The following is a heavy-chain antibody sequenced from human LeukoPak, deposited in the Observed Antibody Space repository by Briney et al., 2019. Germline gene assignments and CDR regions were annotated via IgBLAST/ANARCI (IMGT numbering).Heavy chain of an antibody. CDR1: GGSFSGYY. Sequence: PSETLSLTCAVYGGSFSGYYWSWIRQPPGKGLEWIGEINHSGSTNYNPSLKSRVTISVDTSKNQFSLKRSSVTAADTAVYYCASGYSSSLRDAFDIWGQGTMVTVSS. J-gene: IGHJ3*02. D-gene: IGHD6-6*01. CDR3: ASGYSSSLRDAFDI. V-gene: IGHV4-34*01. CDR2: INHSGST.